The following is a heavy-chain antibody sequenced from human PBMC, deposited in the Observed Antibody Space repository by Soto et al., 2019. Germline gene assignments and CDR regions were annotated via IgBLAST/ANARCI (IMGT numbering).Heavy chain of an antibody. CDR3: ASGYSYGWSPLDV. CDR2: IIPIFGTA. CDR1: GGTFSSYA. D-gene: IGHD5-18*01. J-gene: IGHJ6*02. Sequence: SVKVSCKASGGTFSSYAISWVRQAPGQGLEWMGGIIPIFGTANYARKFQGRVTITADESTSTAYMELSSLRSEDTAVYYCASGYSYGWSPLDVWGQGTTVTVSS. V-gene: IGHV1-69*13.